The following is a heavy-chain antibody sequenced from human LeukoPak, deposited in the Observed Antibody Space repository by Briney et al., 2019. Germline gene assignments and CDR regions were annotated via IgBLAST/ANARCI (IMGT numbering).Heavy chain of an antibody. CDR2: ISSSGSTI. CDR1: GASISSGDYY. V-gene: IGHV3-11*01. Sequence: LSLTCSVSGASISSGDYYMSWIRQAPGKGLEWVSYISSSGSTIYYADSVKGRFTISRDNAKNSLYLQMNSLRAEDTAVYYCARDGPDAFDIWGQGTMVTVSS. CDR3: ARDGPDAFDI. J-gene: IGHJ3*02.